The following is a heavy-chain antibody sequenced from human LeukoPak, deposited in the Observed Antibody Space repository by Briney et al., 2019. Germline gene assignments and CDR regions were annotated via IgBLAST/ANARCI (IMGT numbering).Heavy chain of an antibody. CDR2: IFYSGST. D-gene: IGHD3-22*01. CDR1: GGSISGYY. Sequence: SETLSLTCTVSGGSISGYYWSWVRQPPGKGLEWIGYIFYSGSTNYNPSLKSRVTISVDTSKNQFSLKLSSVTAADTAVYYCARGFADRSGFLLSYFDYWGQGTLVTVSS. CDR3: ARGFADRSGFLLSYFDY. V-gene: IGHV4-59*01. J-gene: IGHJ4*02.